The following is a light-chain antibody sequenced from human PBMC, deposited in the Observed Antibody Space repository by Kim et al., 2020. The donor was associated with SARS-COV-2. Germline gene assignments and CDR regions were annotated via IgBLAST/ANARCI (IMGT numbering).Light chain of an antibody. V-gene: IGLV7-43*01. Sequence: GGTVTLTCASDTGAVTSGSYPNWFQQKPGQAPRSLIYSTTNRHSWTPARFSGSLIEGKAALTLSGVLPEDEADYYCLLFRGAGRLVFGGGTQLTVL. CDR1: TGAVTSGSY. J-gene: IGLJ3*02. CDR2: STT. CDR3: LLFRGAGRLV.